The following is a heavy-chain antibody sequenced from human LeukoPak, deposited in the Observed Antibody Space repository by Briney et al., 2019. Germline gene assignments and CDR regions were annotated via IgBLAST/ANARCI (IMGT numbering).Heavy chain of an antibody. V-gene: IGHV4-34*01. Sequence: SETLSLTCAVYGGSFSGYYWSWIRQPPGKGLEWIGEINHSGSTNYNPSLKSRATISVDTYKDQFSLKLSSVTAADTAVYYCARGRRXSXSAXIANYYYYGMDVWGQGTTVTVSS. D-gene: IGHD1-26*01. J-gene: IGHJ6*02. CDR2: INHSGST. CDR1: GGSFSGYY. CDR3: ARGRRXSXSAXIANYYYYGMDV.